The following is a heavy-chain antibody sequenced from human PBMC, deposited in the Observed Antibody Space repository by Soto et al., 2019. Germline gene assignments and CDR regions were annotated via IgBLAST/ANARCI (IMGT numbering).Heavy chain of an antibody. CDR1: GGSFSGYY. J-gene: IGHJ4*02. CDR2: INHSGST. Sequence: PSETLSLTCAVYGGSFSGYYWSWIRQPPGKGLEWIGEINHSGSTNYNPSLKSRVTISVDTSKNQFSLKLSSVTAADTAVYYCAREVAYNLDYWGQGNLVTVAS. CDR3: AREVAYNLDY. V-gene: IGHV4-34*01. D-gene: IGHD1-1*01.